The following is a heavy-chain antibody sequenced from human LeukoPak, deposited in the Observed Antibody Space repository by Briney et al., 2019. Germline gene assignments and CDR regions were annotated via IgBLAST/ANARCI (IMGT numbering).Heavy chain of an antibody. Sequence: GGSLRLSCAASGFTVSSNYMSWVRQAPGKGLEWVSVIYSGGSTYYADSVKGRFTISRDNSKNTLYLQMNSLRAEDTAVYYCARDRLWSGYYGRMDVWGQGTTVTVSS. CDR2: IYSGGST. CDR1: GFTVSSNY. CDR3: ARDRLWSGYYGRMDV. V-gene: IGHV3-53*01. D-gene: IGHD3-3*01. J-gene: IGHJ6*02.